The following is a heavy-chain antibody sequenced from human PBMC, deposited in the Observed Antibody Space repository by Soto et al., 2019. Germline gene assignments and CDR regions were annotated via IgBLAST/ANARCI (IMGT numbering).Heavy chain of an antibody. CDR2: INYNGGTT. Sequence: LRLSCSASGFPFSNHAMHWVRQAPGKGLEYVSAINYNGGTTYYVDSVKGRFTISRDNSKNTLYLQMSSLKVEDTAMYHCVTWGGIEARNLDHWGQGTLVTVSS. CDR1: GFPFSNHA. D-gene: IGHD6-6*01. J-gene: IGHJ4*02. CDR3: VTWGGIEARNLDH. V-gene: IGHV3-64D*06.